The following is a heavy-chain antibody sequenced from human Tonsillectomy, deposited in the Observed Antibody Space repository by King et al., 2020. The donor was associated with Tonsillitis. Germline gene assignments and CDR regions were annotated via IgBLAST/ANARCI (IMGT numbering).Heavy chain of an antibody. J-gene: IGHJ4*02. V-gene: IGHV3-23*04. CDR3: AKGADFWRAYWALGN. CDR1: GFTFSSYT. D-gene: IGHD3-3*01. Sequence: VQLVESGGGFVQPGGSLRLSCATSGFTFSSYTMSWVRQAPGKGLEWVSGISGGRGSTYYADSVKGRFTISRDNSKNTLYLQMNSLRAEDTDVYYCAKGADFWRAYWALGNWGQETLVTVSA. CDR2: ISGGRGST.